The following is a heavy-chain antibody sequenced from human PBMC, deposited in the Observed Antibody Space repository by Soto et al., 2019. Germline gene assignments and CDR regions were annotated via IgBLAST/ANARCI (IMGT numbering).Heavy chain of an antibody. V-gene: IGHV3-74*01. D-gene: IGHD3-3*02. CDR2: INSDGSST. CDR3: ARHLAGNRDY. CDR1: GFTFSSYW. J-gene: IGHJ4*02. Sequence: EVQLVESGGGLVQPGGSLRLSCAASGFTFSSYWMHWVRQAPGKGLVWVSRINSDGSSTSYADSVKGRFSISRDNANNRLYLQMKTLSAEDTAVYYCARHLAGNRDYWGPGTLVTVS.